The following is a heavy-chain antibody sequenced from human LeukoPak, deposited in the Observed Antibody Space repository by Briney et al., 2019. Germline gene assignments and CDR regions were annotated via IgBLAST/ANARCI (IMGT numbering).Heavy chain of an antibody. J-gene: IGHJ6*02. Sequence: QPGGSLRLSCAASGFTFSSYEMNWVRQAPGKGLEWVSYISGSGSTIYYADSVKGRFTISRDNAKNSLNLQMNSLRAEDTAVYYCARGDAGYYYCMDVWGQGTTVTVSS. CDR1: GFTFSSYE. CDR3: ARGDAGYYYCMDV. D-gene: IGHD3-16*01. V-gene: IGHV3-48*03. CDR2: ISGSGSTI.